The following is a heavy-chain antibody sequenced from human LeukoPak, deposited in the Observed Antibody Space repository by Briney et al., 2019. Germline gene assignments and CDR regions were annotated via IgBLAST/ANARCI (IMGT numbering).Heavy chain of an antibody. D-gene: IGHD3-10*01. CDR1: GFTISNFW. CDR3: ANGRIGYYGSGSYFLD. Sequence: HPGGSLRLSCAASGFTISNFWMDWVRQTPGQGLEGLANINEDGSARYYVDSVKGRFTISRDNTKNSVYLQMNSLRAEDTAVYYCANGRIGYYGSGSYFLDWGQGTLVTVSS. J-gene: IGHJ4*02. V-gene: IGHV3-7*03. CDR2: INEDGSAR.